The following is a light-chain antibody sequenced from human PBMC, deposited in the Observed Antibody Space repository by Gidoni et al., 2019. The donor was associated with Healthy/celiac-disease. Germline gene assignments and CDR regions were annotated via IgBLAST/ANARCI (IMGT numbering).Light chain of an antibody. V-gene: IGKV1-39*01. Sequence: DIQMTQSPSSLSASVGDRVTITCRASQSISSYLNWYQQKPGKAPKLLIYAASSLQSGVPSRFSGSGSGTDFTLTISSLQPEDFATYYCQQNYSTRTFGQXTKVEIK. CDR3: QQNYSTRT. J-gene: IGKJ1*01. CDR2: AAS. CDR1: QSISSY.